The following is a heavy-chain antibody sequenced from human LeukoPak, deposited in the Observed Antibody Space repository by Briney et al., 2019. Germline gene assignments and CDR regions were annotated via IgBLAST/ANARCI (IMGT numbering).Heavy chain of an antibody. CDR3: ARLGVRQLVTYFDY. Sequence: SETLSLTCTVSGGPISSYYWSWIRQPPGKGLEWIGYIYYSGSTNYNPALKSRVTISVDTSKNQFSLKLSSVTAADTAVYHCARLGVRQLVTYFDYWGQGTLVTVSS. CDR1: GGPISSYY. V-gene: IGHV4-59*01. D-gene: IGHD6-13*01. CDR2: IYYSGST. J-gene: IGHJ4*02.